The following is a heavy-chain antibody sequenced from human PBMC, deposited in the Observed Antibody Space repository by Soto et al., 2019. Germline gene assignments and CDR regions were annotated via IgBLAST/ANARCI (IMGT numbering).Heavy chain of an antibody. CDR2: ITYRGTT. D-gene: IGHD5-12*01. J-gene: IGHJ1*01. V-gene: IGHV4-59*08. CDR1: GGSISGFN. CDR3: ARYEQFYEH. Sequence: QVQLQESGPGLVKPSETLSLTCTASGGSISGFNWRWIRQPPGKGLEWIGYITYRGTTNYNPSLKSRVTMSVDTSKNESSLKLSSVTAADTAVYYCARYEQFYEHWVQGTLVTVSS.